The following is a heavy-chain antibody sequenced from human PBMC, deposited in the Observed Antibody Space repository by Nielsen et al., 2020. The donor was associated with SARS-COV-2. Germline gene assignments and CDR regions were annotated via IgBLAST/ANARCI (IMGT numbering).Heavy chain of an antibody. CDR1: GGSISSSSYY. CDR2: INHSGRT. J-gene: IGHJ6*03. V-gene: IGHV4-39*07. CDR3: ARERGYCSGRGCYSARNYYYYMDV. D-gene: IGHD2-15*01. Sequence: SETLSLTCTVSGGSISSSSYYWSWIRQPPGKGLEWIGEINHSGRTNDNPSLKSRVTISVDTSKNQFSLRLSSVTAADTAVYYCARERGYCSGRGCYSARNYYYYMDVWGKGTTVTVSS.